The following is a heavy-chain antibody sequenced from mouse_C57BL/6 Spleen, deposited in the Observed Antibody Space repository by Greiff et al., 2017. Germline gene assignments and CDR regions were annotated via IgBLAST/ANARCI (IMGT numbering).Heavy chain of an antibody. Sequence: SGTELVKPGASVKLSCKASGYTFTSYWMQWVKQRPGQGLEWIGEIDPSDSYTNYKQKFKGKATLTVDTASSTAYMQLSSLTSEDSAVYYCERFSNGYVLDYWGQGTLVTVSA. V-gene: IGHV1-50*01. CDR1: GYTFTSYW. CDR2: IDPSDSYT. D-gene: IGHD2-2*01. J-gene: IGHJ3*01. CDR3: ERFSNGYVLDY.